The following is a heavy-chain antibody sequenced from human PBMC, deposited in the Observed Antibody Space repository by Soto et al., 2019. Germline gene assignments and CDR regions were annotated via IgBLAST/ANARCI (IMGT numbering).Heavy chain of an antibody. CDR3: ANLGYCSGGSCYHNHYYYYGMDV. J-gene: IGHJ6*02. V-gene: IGHV3-23*01. D-gene: IGHD2-15*01. Sequence: GGSLRLSCAASGFTFSSYAMSWVRQAPGKGLEWVSAISGSGGSTYYADSVKGRFTISRDNSKNTLYLQMNSLRAEDTAVYYCANLGYCSGGSCYHNHYYYYGMDVWGQGTTVTVSS. CDR1: GFTFSSYA. CDR2: ISGSGGST.